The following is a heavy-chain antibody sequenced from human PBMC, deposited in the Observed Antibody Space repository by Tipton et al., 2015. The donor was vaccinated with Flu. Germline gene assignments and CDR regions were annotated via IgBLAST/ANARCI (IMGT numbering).Heavy chain of an antibody. CDR3: VRHQGAGSRSLDWVKF. Sequence: VQLVQSGAEVKKAGESLKISCKGSGYSFTSYWIGWVRQMPGKGLEWMGIIYPGDSGTRYSPSFQDDVTISADKSTDTAYVQWDSLKASDTATYYCVRHQGAGSRSLDWVKFWGQGTLVTVSS. D-gene: IGHD3-9*01. CDR2: IYPGDSGT. J-gene: IGHJ4*02. CDR1: GYSFTSYW. V-gene: IGHV5-51*03.